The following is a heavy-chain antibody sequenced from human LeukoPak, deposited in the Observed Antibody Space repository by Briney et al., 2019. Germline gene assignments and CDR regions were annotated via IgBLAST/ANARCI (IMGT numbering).Heavy chain of an antibody. CDR2: IKSKTDGGTT. CDR1: GFTFSNAW. Sequence: PGGSLRLSCAASGFTFSNAWMSWVRQAPGKGLEWVGRIKSKTDGGTTDYAAPVKGRFTISRDDSKNTLYLQMNSLKTEDTAVYYCTTDWPPGGYSSSQASDYWGQGTLVTVSS. J-gene: IGHJ4*02. CDR3: TTDWPPGGYSSSQASDY. D-gene: IGHD6-13*01. V-gene: IGHV3-15*01.